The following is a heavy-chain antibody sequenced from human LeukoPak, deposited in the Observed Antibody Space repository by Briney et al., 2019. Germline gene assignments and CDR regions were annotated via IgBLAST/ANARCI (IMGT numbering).Heavy chain of an antibody. CDR3: ARGTDYHGYQFRGFDY. J-gene: IGHJ4*02. Sequence: SETLSLTCTVSGGSINSGDYYWSWIRQPVGKGLEWIGRIWTGAGASCKASLKSRVTISVDTSKNQFSLKLTSVTAEDTAVYYCARGTDYHGYQFRGFDYWGQGTLVTVSS. V-gene: IGHV4-61*02. D-gene: IGHD3-10*01. CDR1: GGSINSGDYY. CDR2: IWTGAGA.